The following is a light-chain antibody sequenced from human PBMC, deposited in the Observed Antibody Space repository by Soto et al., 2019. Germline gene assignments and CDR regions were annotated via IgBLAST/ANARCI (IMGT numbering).Light chain of an antibody. CDR2: EVS. V-gene: IGLV2-14*01. CDR1: GSDVGNYVF. J-gene: IGLJ1*01. CDR3: VSYTSTSTLV. Sequence: QSALTQPASVSGSPGQSITISCTGTGSDVGNYVFVSWYQQYPGKAPKLIIFEVSNRPSGVSDRFSGSKSGSTASLSISGLQSEDEADYYCVSYTSTSTLVFGTGTKLT.